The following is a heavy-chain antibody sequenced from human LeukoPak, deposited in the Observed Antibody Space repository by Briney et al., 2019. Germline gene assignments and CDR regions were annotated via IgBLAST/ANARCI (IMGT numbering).Heavy chain of an antibody. CDR2: ISGSGGST. CDR3: ARTGVGSSWDHYNWFDS. D-gene: IGHD6-13*01. J-gene: IGHJ5*01. V-gene: IGHV3-23*01. Sequence: GGSLRLSCAASGFTFSNYAMSWVRQAPGKGLEWVSGISGSGGSTDYADSVKGRFTSSRDNSKNTLYLQMKSLRGEDTAVYYCARTGVGSSWDHYNWFDSWGQGTLVTVSS. CDR1: GFTFSNYA.